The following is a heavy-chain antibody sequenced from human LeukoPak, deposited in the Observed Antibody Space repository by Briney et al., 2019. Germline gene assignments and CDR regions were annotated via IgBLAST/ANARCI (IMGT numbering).Heavy chain of an antibody. CDR2: IYYSGST. J-gene: IGHJ4*02. Sequence: SETLSLTCTVSGGSISSSSYYWGWIRPPPGKGLEWIGSIYYSGSTYYNPSLKSRVTISVDTSKNQFSLKLSSVTAADTAVYYCASPLKDFDWLPGSYWGQGTLVTVSS. V-gene: IGHV4-39*01. CDR3: ASPLKDFDWLPGSY. CDR1: GGSISSSSYY. D-gene: IGHD3-9*01.